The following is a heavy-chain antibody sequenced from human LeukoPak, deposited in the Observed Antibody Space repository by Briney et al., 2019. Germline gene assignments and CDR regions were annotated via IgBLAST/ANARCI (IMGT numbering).Heavy chain of an antibody. CDR3: ARYIVVVPAAPRDYYYGMDV. D-gene: IGHD2-2*01. V-gene: IGHV4-34*01. CDR1: GGSFSGYY. J-gene: IGHJ6*02. CDR2: INHSGST. Sequence: SETLSLTCAVYGGSFSGYYWSWIRQPPGKGLEWIGEINHSGSTNYNPSLKSRVTISVDTSKNQFSLKLSSVTAADTAVYYCARYIVVVPAAPRDYYYGMDVWGQGTTVTVSS.